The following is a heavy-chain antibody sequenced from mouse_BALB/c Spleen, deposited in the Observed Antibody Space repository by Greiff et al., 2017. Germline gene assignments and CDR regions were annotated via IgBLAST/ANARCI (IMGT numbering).Heavy chain of an antibody. J-gene: IGHJ4*01. CDR1: GFTFSSYA. CDR3: ARGIYYDYDYAMDY. Sequence: EVKLQESGGGLVKPGGSLKLSCAASGFTFSSYAMSWVRQTPEKRLEWVASISSGGSTYYPDSVKGRFTISRDNARNILYLQMSSLRSEDTAMYYCARGIYYDYDYAMDYWGQGTSVTVSS. V-gene: IGHV5-6-5*01. CDR2: ISSGGST. D-gene: IGHD2-4*01.